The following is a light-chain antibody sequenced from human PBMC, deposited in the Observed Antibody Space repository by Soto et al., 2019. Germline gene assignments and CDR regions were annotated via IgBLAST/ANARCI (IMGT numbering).Light chain of an antibody. CDR2: DSS. CDR3: QQYGSSPQT. V-gene: IGKV3-20*01. Sequence: IVLTESPGTLSLSPRERATLSCGASQSVSSSYLAWYQQKPGQAPRLLIYDSSNRATGIPARFSGSGSGTDFTLTISRLEPEDFAMYYCQQYGSSPQTFGQGTKVHI. CDR1: QSVSSSY. J-gene: IGKJ1*01.